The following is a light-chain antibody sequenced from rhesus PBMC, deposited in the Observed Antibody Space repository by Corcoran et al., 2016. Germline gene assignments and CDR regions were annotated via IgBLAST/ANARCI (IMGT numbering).Light chain of an antibody. V-gene: IGKV2-72*01. CDR2: GGS. J-gene: IGKJ1*01. Sequence: DIVMTQTPLSLPITPGEPASISCRSSQSLLHSNGNTYLHWYLQKPGQSPQLLIYGGSNRASGVPDRFRGRGSGTDFKLKISKVEAEDVGVYYCVQAIAFPWTFGQGTKVEIK. CDR3: VQAIAFPWT. CDR1: QSLLHSNGNTY.